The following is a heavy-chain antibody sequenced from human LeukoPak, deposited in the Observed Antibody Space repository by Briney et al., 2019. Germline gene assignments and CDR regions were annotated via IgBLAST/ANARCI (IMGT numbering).Heavy chain of an antibody. J-gene: IGHJ1*01. Sequence: QPGGSLRLSCAASGFTVSSNYMSWVRQAPGKGLEWVSVIYSGGSTYYADSVKGRFTISRDNSMNTLYLQMNSLRAEDTAVYYCATPLVGAFEYFQHWGQGTLVTVSS. CDR1: GFTVSSNY. V-gene: IGHV3-66*04. CDR3: ATPLVGAFEYFQH. D-gene: IGHD1-26*01. CDR2: IYSGGST.